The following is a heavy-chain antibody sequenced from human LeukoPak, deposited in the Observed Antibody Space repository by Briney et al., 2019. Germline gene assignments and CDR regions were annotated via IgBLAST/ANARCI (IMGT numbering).Heavy chain of an antibody. Sequence: SETLSLTCAVYGGSFSGYYWSWIRQPPGKGLEWIGEINHSGSTNYNPSLKSRVTISVDTSKNQFSLKLSSVTAADTAVYYCARKLPCFNPNNWFDPWGQGTLVTVSS. D-gene: IGHD1-26*01. CDR2: INHSGST. CDR3: ARKLPCFNPNNWFDP. CDR1: GGSFSGYY. V-gene: IGHV4-34*01. J-gene: IGHJ5*02.